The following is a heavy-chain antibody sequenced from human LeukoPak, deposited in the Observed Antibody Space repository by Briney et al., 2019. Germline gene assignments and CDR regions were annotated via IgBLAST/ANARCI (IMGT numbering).Heavy chain of an antibody. CDR3: ARDFGPRQQLGY. V-gene: IGHV3-7*04. Sequence: PGGSLRLSCAASGFTFSSYWMNWVRQAPGKGLEWVANIEQDGGEKYYVDSVKGRFTISRDNAKNSQYLQMNSLRAEDTAVYYCARDFGPRQQLGYWGQGTLVTVSS. J-gene: IGHJ4*02. CDR1: GFTFSSYW. CDR2: IEQDGGEK. D-gene: IGHD6-13*01.